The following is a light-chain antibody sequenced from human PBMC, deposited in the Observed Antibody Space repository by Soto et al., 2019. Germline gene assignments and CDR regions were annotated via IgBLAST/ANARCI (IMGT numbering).Light chain of an antibody. Sequence: DIVMTQSPDSLAVSLGERATINCKSSQSILYSSNNMNYLTGYQQKPGQPPNLLIYWASTRESGVPDRFSGSGSGTDFTLTISSLQAEDVAVYYCQQYYSSPLTFGGGTKVEIK. V-gene: IGKV4-1*01. J-gene: IGKJ4*01. CDR3: QQYYSSPLT. CDR1: QSILYSSNNMNY. CDR2: WAS.